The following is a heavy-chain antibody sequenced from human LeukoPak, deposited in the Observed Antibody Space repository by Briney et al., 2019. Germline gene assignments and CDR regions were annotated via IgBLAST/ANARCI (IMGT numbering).Heavy chain of an antibody. CDR3: ARATYYYDSSGYFGSNFIDY. CDR2: IYYSGST. D-gene: IGHD3-22*01. J-gene: IGHJ4*02. CDR1: GGSISSGGYY. Sequence: PSETLSLTCTVSGGSISSGGYYWSWIRQHPGKGLEWIGYIYYSGSTYYNPSLKSRVTISVDTSKNQFSLKLSSVTAADTAVYYCARATYYYDSSGYFGSNFIDYWGQGTLVTVSS. V-gene: IGHV4-31*03.